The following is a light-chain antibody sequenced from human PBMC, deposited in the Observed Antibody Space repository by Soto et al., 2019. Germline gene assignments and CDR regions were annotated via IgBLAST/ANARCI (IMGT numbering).Light chain of an antibody. CDR2: EVS. CDR1: SSDVGGYNF. Sequence: QSALTQPASVSGSPGQSITISCTGTSSDVGGYNFVSWYQQHPGKAPKLMIYEVSNRPSEVSNRFSGSKSANTASLTISGLQAEDEADYFCSSYTSSFTLLFGGGTKLTVL. J-gene: IGLJ2*01. CDR3: SSYTSSFTLL. V-gene: IGLV2-14*01.